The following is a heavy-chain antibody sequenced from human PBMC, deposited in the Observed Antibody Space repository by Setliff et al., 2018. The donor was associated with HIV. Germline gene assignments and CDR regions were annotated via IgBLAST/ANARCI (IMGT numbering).Heavy chain of an antibody. CDR3: ARGYPGIAVAGLTYYYYYYMDV. D-gene: IGHD6-19*01. Sequence: SETLSLTCTVSGGSIISSTYYWGWIRQPPGKGLEWIGSMYYSGSTYYNPSLKSRVTISVDTSKNQFSLKLSSVTAADTAVYYCARGYPGIAVAGLTYYYYYYMDVWGKGTTVTVS. CDR1: GGSIISSTYY. V-gene: IGHV4-39*07. CDR2: MYYSGST. J-gene: IGHJ6*03.